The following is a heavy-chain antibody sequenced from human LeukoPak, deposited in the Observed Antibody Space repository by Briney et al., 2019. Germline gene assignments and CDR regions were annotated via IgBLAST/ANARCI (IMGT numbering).Heavy chain of an antibody. D-gene: IGHD6-13*01. Sequence: ASVKVSCKASGYTFTSYDINWVRQATGQGLEWMGWMDPNSGNTGYAQKFQGRVTMTRNTSISTAYMELSSLRSEDTAVYYCASEIIAAAGTDYWGQGTLVTVSS. CDR3: ASEIIAAAGTDY. CDR2: MDPNSGNT. CDR1: GYTFTSYD. V-gene: IGHV1-8*01. J-gene: IGHJ4*02.